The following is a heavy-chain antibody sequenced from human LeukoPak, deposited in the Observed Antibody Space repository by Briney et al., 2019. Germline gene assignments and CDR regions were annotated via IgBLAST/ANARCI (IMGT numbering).Heavy chain of an antibody. CDR2: IDPSGGST. CDR3: ARGFCSGGSCYSYDY. V-gene: IGHV1-46*01. CDR1: GSTFSTYY. D-gene: IGHD2-15*01. Sequence: ASVKVSCKASGSTFSTYYMHWVRQAPGQGLEWMGVIDPSGGSTNYARKFQGRVTMTSDTSTSTVYMELSSLRSEDTAVYYCARGFCSGGSCYSYDYWGQGTLVTVSS. J-gene: IGHJ4*02.